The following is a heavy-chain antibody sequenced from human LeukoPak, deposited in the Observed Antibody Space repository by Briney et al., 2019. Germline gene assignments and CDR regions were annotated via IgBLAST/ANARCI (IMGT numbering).Heavy chain of an antibody. CDR1: GWSFSDYS. Sequence: SETLSLTCAVYGWSFSDYSWTWIRQSPGKALEWIGEIIHSGSSHYNPSLKSRVTISVDTSKNQFSLKLTSVTPADTAVYFCARGSPGYWGQGTLVTVSS. V-gene: IGHV4-34*01. CDR3: ARGSPGY. CDR2: IIHSGSS. J-gene: IGHJ4*02.